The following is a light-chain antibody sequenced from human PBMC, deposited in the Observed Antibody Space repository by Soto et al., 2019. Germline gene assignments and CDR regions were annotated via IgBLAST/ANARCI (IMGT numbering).Light chain of an antibody. Sequence: QPVVTQSPSASASLGASVKLTCTLSSGHSSYAIAWHQQQPEKGPRYLMKVDSDGSHVKGDGIPDRFSGSSSGAERYRTISSLQSEDEADYFCQTWGTGTWVFGGGTKLTVL. CDR1: SGHSSYA. CDR2: VDSDGSH. J-gene: IGLJ3*02. V-gene: IGLV4-69*01. CDR3: QTWGTGTWV.